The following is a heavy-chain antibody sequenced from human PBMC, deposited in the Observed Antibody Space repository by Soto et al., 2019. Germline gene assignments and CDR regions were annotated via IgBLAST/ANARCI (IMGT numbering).Heavy chain of an antibody. V-gene: IGHV1-18*04. J-gene: IGHJ3*01. Sequence: ASVKVSFKASVFTSSGISWVRQAPGQRLEWMGWISTHSGNTIYAQKFQGRVIMTMDTSTTTVYMELRSLRPDDTAVYLCAREGILGLFDAYDLWGQGTMVTVSS. CDR1: VFTSSG. D-gene: IGHD3-3*01. CDR2: ISTHSGNT. CDR3: AREGILGLFDAYDL.